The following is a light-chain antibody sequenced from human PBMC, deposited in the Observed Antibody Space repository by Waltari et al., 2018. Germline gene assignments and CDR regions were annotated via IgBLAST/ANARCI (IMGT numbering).Light chain of an antibody. CDR2: EDN. CDR1: RGSSNY. J-gene: IGLJ3*02. Sequence: NFILTQPHSVSESPGKTVTISCTRNRGSSNYVHWYQQRPGSAPTTLIYEDNQRPSGVPERFSGSIDRSSKFASLTISGLKTEDEADYYCQSYDSSSWVFGGGTRLTVL. V-gene: IGLV6-57*03. CDR3: QSYDSSSWV.